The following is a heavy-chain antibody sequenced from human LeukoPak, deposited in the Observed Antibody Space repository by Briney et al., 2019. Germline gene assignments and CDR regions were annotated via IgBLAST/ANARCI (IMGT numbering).Heavy chain of an antibody. V-gene: IGHV3-11*01. D-gene: IGHD1-26*01. J-gene: IGHJ4*02. CDR2: ISSSGSTI. CDR3: ASASEVGYFDY. Sequence: GGSLRLSCAASGFTFSDYYMSWIRQAPGKGLEWVSYISSSGSTIYYADSVKGRFTISRDNAKNSLNLQMNSLRAEDTAVYYCASASEVGYFDYWGQGTLVTVSS. CDR1: GFTFSDYY.